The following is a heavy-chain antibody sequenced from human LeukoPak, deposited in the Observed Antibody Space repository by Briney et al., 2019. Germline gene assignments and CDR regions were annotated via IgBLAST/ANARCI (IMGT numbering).Heavy chain of an antibody. CDR2: VNNDGSAT. D-gene: IGHD2/OR15-2a*01. CDR3: NSFFETN. Sequence: GGPLRLSCAASRFIFTNYWIHWVREAPGKGLVWVSHVNNDGSATSYAHSVKGRFTISRDSAKNTVYLHMNSLRVEDTAVHYCNSFFETNWGQGTMVTVSS. J-gene: IGHJ4*02. CDR1: RFIFTNYW. V-gene: IGHV3-74*01.